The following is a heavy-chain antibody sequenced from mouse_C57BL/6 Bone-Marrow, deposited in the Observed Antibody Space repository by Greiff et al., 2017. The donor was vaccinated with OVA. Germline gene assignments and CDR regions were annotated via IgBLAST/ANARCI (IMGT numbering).Heavy chain of an antibody. CDR1: GYTFTSYW. V-gene: IGHV1-55*01. J-gene: IGHJ2*01. CDR3: ARGDGYYFDY. Sequence: QVQLQQPGAELVKPGASVKMSCKASGYTFTSYWITWVKQRPGQGLEWIGDIYPGGGSTNYNEKLKGKATLTVDTSSITAYMQRSRRTSEDSAVYYCARGDGYYFDYWGQGTTLTVSS. CDR2: IYPGGGST. D-gene: IGHD2-3*01.